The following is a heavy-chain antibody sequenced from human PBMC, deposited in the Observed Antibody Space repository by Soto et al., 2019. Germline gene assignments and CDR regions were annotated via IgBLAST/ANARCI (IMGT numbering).Heavy chain of an antibody. CDR1: EFTFNSYA. CDR2: IIGSGAIT. D-gene: IGHD2-21*02. CDR3: AKDARDTGGNSGIDY. Sequence: GGSLRLSCVASEFTFNSYAMSWVRQAPGMGLEWVSSIIGSGAITYYADSVKGRFTISRDNSKSTLYLQMNSLRVEDTALYYCAKDARDTGGNSGIDYWGQGTLGTSPQ. J-gene: IGHJ4*02. V-gene: IGHV3-23*01.